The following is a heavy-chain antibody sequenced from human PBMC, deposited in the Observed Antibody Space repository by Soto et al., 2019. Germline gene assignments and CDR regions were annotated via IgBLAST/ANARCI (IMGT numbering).Heavy chain of an antibody. J-gene: IGHJ3*02. CDR2: IWYDGSNK. Sequence: QPGGSLRLSCAASGFTFSSYGMHWVRQAPGKGLEWVAVIWYDGSNKYYADSVKGRFTISRDNSKNTLYLQMNSLRAEDTAVYYCARDIGGLIPGDAFDIWGQGTMVTVSS. D-gene: IGHD3-16*01. CDR3: ARDIGGLIPGDAFDI. CDR1: GFTFSSYG. V-gene: IGHV3-33*01.